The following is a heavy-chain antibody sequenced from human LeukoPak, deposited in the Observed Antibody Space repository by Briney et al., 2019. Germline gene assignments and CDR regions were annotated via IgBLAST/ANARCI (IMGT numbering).Heavy chain of an antibody. J-gene: IGHJ4*02. D-gene: IGHD2-2*01. CDR1: GFTVSSNY. V-gene: IGHV3-66*02. Sequence: GGSLRLSCAASGFTVSSNYMSWVRQAPGKGLEWVSVIYSGGSTYYADSVKGRFTISRDNSKNTLYLQMNSLRAEDTAVYYYARDSSTSSFDYWGQGTLVTVSS. CDR3: ARDSSTSSFDY. CDR2: IYSGGST.